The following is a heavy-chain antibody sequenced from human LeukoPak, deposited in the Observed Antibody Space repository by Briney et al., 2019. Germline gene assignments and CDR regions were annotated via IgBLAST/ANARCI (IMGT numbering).Heavy chain of an antibody. Sequence: TGGSLRLSCAASGFTFSNAWMSWVRQAPGKGLEWVGRIKSKTDGGTTDYAAPVKGRFTISRDDSKNTPYLQMNSLKTEDTAVYYCTTYLWFGESLPTDPWGQGTLVTVSS. D-gene: IGHD3-10*01. CDR1: GFTFSNAW. J-gene: IGHJ5*02. CDR3: TTYLWFGESLPTDP. V-gene: IGHV3-15*01. CDR2: IKSKTDGGTT.